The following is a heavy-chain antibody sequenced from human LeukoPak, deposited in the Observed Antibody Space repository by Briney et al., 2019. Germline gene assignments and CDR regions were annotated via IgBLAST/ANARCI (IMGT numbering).Heavy chain of an antibody. J-gene: IGHJ6*03. CDR1: GGSLSGYF. V-gene: IGHV4-34*01. D-gene: IGHD3-9*01. Sequence: SETLSLTCAVYGGSLSGYFWSWIRQPPGKGLEWIGEIHHSGATNYKPSLKSRVSISLDMSKNQLSLEMRSVTAADTAVYYCARGRLDYYYMDVWRRGTTVTVSS. CDR3: ARGRLDYYYMDV. CDR2: IHHSGAT.